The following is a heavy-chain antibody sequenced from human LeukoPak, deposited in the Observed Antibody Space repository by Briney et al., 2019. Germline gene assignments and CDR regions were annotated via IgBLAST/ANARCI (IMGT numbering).Heavy chain of an antibody. CDR1: GFTFSNYG. J-gene: IGHJ4*02. CDR2: VSYDGSNK. Sequence: GGSLRLSCAASGFTFSNYGMHCVRQAPGKGLEWVAVVSYDGSNKHYADSVKGRFTISRDNAKNTLHLQMNSLRAEDTAVYYCAKENVLYSGSYGSPDYWGQGTLVTVSS. V-gene: IGHV3-30*18. D-gene: IGHD1-26*01. CDR3: AKENVLYSGSYGSPDY.